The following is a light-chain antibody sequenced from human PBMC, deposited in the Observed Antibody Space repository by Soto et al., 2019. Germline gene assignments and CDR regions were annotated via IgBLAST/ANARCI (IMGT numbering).Light chain of an antibody. Sequence: QSALTQPASVSASPGQSITISCTGTSSDVGGYKFVSWYQHHPGKAPKLMIYEVNNRPSGVSNRFSGSKSGNTASLTISGLQPEDEADYYCLSYTSANTRVFGGGTNSPS. CDR1: SSDVGGYKF. J-gene: IGLJ3*02. CDR3: LSYTSANTRV. V-gene: IGLV2-14*01. CDR2: EVN.